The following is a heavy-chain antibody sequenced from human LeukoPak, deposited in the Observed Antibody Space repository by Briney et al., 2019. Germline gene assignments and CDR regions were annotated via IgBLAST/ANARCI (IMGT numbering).Heavy chain of an antibody. D-gene: IGHD3-16*01. J-gene: IGHJ6*03. CDR1: GGSISSYY. CDR3: ARVKDPGGYYYYYYMDV. CDR2: IYYSGST. Sequence: PSETLSLTCTVSGGSISSYYWGWIRQPPGKGLEWIAYIYYSGSTNYSPSLKSRVTISVDTSKNQFSLKLSSVTAADTAMYYCARVKDPGGYYYYYYMDVWGKGTTVTVSS. V-gene: IGHV4-59*12.